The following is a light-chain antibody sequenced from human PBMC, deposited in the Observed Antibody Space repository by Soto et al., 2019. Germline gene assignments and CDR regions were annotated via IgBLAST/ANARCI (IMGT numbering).Light chain of an antibody. J-gene: IGKJ5*01. Sequence: LVLTQSPGTLSLSPGERATLSCRASQTVISNHLAWYQQKVGQSPRLLIYDASNRATGIPARFSGSGSGTDFTLTISSLEPEDFAVYYCQQRSNWYTFGQGTRLEIK. CDR3: QQRSNWYT. V-gene: IGKV3-11*01. CDR1: QTVISN. CDR2: DAS.